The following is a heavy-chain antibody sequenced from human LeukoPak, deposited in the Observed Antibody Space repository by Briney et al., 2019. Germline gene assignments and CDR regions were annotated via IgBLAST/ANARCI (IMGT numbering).Heavy chain of an antibody. Sequence: SVKVSCKASGGTFSSYAISWVRQAPGQGLEWMGGIIPIFGTANYAQKFQGRVTITADESTSTAYMELSSLRSEDTAVYYCARASELRFLEWLSPMAYWGQGTLVTVSS. V-gene: IGHV1-69*13. CDR2: IIPIFGTA. D-gene: IGHD3-3*01. CDR1: GGTFSSYA. J-gene: IGHJ4*02. CDR3: ARASELRFLEWLSPMAY.